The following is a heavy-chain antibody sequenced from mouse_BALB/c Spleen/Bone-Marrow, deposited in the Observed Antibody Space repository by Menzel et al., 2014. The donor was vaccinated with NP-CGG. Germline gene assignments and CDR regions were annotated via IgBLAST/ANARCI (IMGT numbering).Heavy chain of an antibody. CDR1: GFDFSRYW. J-gene: IGHJ3*01. CDR3: AKNYYYGYVAY. CDR2: INPDSSTI. Sequence: VQLQQSGGGLVQPGGSLKLSCAASGFDFSRYWMTWVRQAPGKGLEWIGEINPDSSTINYTPSLKDKFIISRDNAKNTLYLQMSKVRSEDTALYYWAKNYYYGYVAYWGQGTLVTVSA. D-gene: IGHD1-2*01. V-gene: IGHV4-1*02.